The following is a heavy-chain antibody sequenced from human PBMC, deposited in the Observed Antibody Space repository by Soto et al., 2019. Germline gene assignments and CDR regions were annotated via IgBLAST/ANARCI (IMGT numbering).Heavy chain of an antibody. CDR3: VGGQYYFDS. D-gene: IGHD3-10*01. CDR2: ISYDGSDK. J-gene: IGHJ4*02. CDR1: GFPFTSYG. Sequence: QVQLVESGGGVVQPGRSLRLSCAASGFPFTSYGMHLVRDGPDKGLEWVAIISYDGSDKYYADSVKGRFTISRDNYKNTLYLQMNSLRPEATALYYCVGGQYYFDSRGQGTLVIVSS. V-gene: IGHV3-30*03.